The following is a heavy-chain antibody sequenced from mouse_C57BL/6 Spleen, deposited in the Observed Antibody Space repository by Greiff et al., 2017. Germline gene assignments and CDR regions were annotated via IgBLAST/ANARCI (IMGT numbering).Heavy chain of an antibody. V-gene: IGHV1-15*01. J-gene: IGHJ4*01. D-gene: IGHD2-5*01. CDR2: IDPATGGT. CDR3: TRWEGYSNIIGDC. CDR1: GYTFTDYE. Sequence: QVQLQQSGAELVRPGASVTLSCKASGYTFTDYEMHWVKQTPVHGLEWIGAIDPATGGTAYNQKFQGKAILTADKSSSTAYMELRSLTSEDSAVYYCTRWEGYSNIIGDCWGQGTSVTVSS.